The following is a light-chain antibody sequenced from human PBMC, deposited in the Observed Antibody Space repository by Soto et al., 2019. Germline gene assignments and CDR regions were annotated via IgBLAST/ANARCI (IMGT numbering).Light chain of an antibody. V-gene: IGKV3-20*01. Sequence: VLTQSPVTLSLSPGEGATLSCRASQSISSSYLSWYQQKPGQAPRLLIYGASSRATGIPDRFSGSGSGTDFTLTISRLEPEDFAVYYCQQYGSSLSITFGQGTRLEIK. CDR1: QSISSSY. J-gene: IGKJ5*01. CDR2: GAS. CDR3: QQYGSSLSIT.